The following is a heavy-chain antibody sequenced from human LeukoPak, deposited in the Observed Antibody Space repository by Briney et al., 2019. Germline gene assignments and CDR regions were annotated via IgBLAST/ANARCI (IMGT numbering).Heavy chain of an antibody. J-gene: IGHJ3*02. CDR2: IIPILGIA. CDR3: ALQDGNSFRPGAFGI. D-gene: IGHD4-23*01. CDR1: GGTFSSYA. Sequence: VASVKVSCKASGGTFSSYAISWVRQAPGQGLEWMGRIIPILGIANYAQKFQGRVTITADKSTSTAYMELSSLRSEDTAVYYCALQDGNSFRPGAFGIWGQGTMVTVSS. V-gene: IGHV1-69*04.